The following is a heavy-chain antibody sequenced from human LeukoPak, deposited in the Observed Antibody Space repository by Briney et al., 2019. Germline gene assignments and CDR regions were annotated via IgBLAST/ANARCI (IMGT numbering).Heavy chain of an antibody. Sequence: PGGSLRLSCVASGFTFSDHYMTWIRQSPGKGLEWVSYISNRGYSIYYADSVRGRFTISRDNSKSSLYLQMNSLTVEDSAVYYCARDKRRYDSWGQGTLVTVSS. D-gene: IGHD5-24*01. CDR2: ISNRGYSI. CDR3: ARDKRRYDS. CDR1: GFTFSDHY. J-gene: IGHJ5*01. V-gene: IGHV3-11*01.